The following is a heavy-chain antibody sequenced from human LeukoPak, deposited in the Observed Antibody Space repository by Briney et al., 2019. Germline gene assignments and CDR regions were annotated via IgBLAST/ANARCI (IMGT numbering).Heavy chain of an antibody. CDR3: ARDLELERNRWNYFES. V-gene: IGHV4-59*01. CDR1: GGSISSFF. CDR2: KHYSGDT. Sequence: SDTLSLTCTVSGGSISSFFWSWIRQPPGKGLEWIGSKHYSGDTKYNPSLKSRVSLSIDTSKQQFSLRLSSVTAADTAVYYCARDLELERNRWNYFESWGQGTLVTVSS. D-gene: IGHD1-1*01. J-gene: IGHJ4*02.